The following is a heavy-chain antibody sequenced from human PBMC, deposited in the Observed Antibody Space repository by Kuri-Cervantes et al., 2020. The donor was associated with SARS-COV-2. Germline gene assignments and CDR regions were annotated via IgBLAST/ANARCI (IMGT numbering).Heavy chain of an antibody. CDR2: ISSSSSYI. Sequence: GEFLKISCAASGFTFSSYSMNWVRQAPGKGLEWVSSISSSSSYIYYADSVKGRFTISRDNAKNSLYLQMNSLRAEDTAVYYCVATGLIHWTGYDAFDIWGQGTMVTVSS. D-gene: IGHD3/OR15-3a*01. J-gene: IGHJ3*02. CDR1: GFTFSSYS. CDR3: VATGLIHWTGYDAFDI. V-gene: IGHV3-21*01.